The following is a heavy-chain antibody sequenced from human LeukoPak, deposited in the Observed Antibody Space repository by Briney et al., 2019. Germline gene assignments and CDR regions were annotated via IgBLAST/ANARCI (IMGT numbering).Heavy chain of an antibody. CDR3: ARAGYCSDGKCYTFDY. J-gene: IGHJ4*02. V-gene: IGHV1-2*02. CDR2: INPDTGGS. D-gene: IGHD2-15*01. CDR1: GYTFTDYY. Sequence: ASVTVSCKTSGYTFTDYYLHWVRQAPGQGLEWMGWINPDTGGSSSAQKFQGRVTMTRDTSITMLYMEMSSLTPDDTAVYYCARAGYCSDGKCYTFDYWGQGTLVTVSS.